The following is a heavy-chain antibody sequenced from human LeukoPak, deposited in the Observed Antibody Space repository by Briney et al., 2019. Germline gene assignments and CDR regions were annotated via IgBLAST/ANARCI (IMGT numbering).Heavy chain of an antibody. J-gene: IGHJ4*02. Sequence: ASVKVSCTVSGYTLTELSMHWVRQAPGKGLEWMGGFDPEDGETIHAQKFQGRVTMTEDTSTDTAYMELSSLRSEDTAVYYCATWGDGDYYFDYWGQGTLVTVSS. CDR1: GYTLTELS. CDR3: ATWGDGDYYFDY. D-gene: IGHD4-17*01. V-gene: IGHV1-24*01. CDR2: FDPEDGET.